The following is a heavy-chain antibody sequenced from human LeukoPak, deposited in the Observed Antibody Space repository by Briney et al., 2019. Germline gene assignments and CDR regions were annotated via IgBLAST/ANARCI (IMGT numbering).Heavy chain of an antibody. CDR1: GGSISSSSYY. D-gene: IGHD3-10*01. Sequence: SETLSLTCTVSGGSISSSSYYWGWIRQPPGKGLEWIGSIYYSGSTYHNPSLKSRVTISVDTSKNQFSLKLSSVTAADTAVYYCARPVGTMVRGASYWFDPWGQGTLVTVSS. CDR3: ARPVGTMVRGASYWFDP. J-gene: IGHJ5*02. CDR2: IYYSGST. V-gene: IGHV4-39*01.